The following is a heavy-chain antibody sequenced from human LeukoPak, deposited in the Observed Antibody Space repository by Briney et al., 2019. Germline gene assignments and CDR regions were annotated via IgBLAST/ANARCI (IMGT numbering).Heavy chain of an antibody. V-gene: IGHV1-69*05. D-gene: IGHD3-3*01. J-gene: IGHJ4*02. CDR2: IIPIFGTA. CDR3: ARVVDFWSGYYTGIDY. Sequence: GASVKVSCKASGGTFSSYAISWVRRAPGQGLEWMGGIIPIFGTANYAQKFQGRVTITTDESTSTAYMELSSLRSEDTAVYYCARVVDFWSGYYTGIDYWGQGTLVTVSS. CDR1: GGTFSSYA.